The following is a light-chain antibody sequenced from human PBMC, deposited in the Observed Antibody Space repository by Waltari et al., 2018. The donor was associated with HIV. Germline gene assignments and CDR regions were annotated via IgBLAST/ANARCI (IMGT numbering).Light chain of an antibody. CDR3: GAYAGGNNWV. Sequence: QSTLTQPPSASGSLGQSVTVSCTGTSADIGMFKYVSWYQQYPGNAPKLILFEVNKRPSGVPDRFFGSKSGNTASLIVSGLRADDEADYYCGAYAGGNNWVFGGGTKVTVL. CDR2: EVN. V-gene: IGLV2-8*01. CDR1: SADIGMFKY. J-gene: IGLJ3*02.